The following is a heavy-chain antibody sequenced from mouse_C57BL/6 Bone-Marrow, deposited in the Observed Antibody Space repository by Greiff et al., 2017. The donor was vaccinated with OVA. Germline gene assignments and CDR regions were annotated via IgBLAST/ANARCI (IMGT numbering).Heavy chain of an antibody. CDR1: GFTFSSYG. V-gene: IGHV5-6*01. D-gene: IGHD2-1*01. CDR3: ARHGRGNYY. J-gene: IGHJ2*01. Sequence: EVMLVESEGDLVKPGGSLKLSCAASGFTFSSYGMSWVRQTPDKRLEWVATISSGGSYTYYPDSVKGRFTISRDNAKNTLYLQMSSLKSEDTAMYYCARHGRGNYYWGQGTTLTVSS. CDR2: ISSGGSYT.